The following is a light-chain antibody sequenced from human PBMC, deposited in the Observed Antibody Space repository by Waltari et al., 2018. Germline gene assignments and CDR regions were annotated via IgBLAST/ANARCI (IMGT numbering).Light chain of an antibody. CDR2: AAS. CDR3: QQYNDWPRT. J-gene: IGKJ1*01. CDR1: QSINTN. V-gene: IGKV3-15*01. Sequence: EIVMTQSPGTLSMSPGERATISCRASQSINTNLAWYQQKPGQYPRLVIYAASTRATGLPARFSGSGSGTEFTLTISSLQSEDVAVYYCQQYNDWPRTFGQGTKVEIK.